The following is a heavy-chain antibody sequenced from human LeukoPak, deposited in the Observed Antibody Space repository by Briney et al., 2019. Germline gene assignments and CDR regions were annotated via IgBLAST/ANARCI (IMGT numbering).Heavy chain of an antibody. CDR3: ARDRGGSALDV. J-gene: IGHJ6*04. CDR2: IYYSGST. D-gene: IGHD3-10*01. V-gene: IGHV4-59*01. CDR1: GGSISSYY. Sequence: SETLSLTCTVSGGSISSYYWSWIRQPPGKGLEWIGYIYYSGSTNYNPSLKSRVTISVGTSKNQFSLKLSSVTAADTAVYYCARDRGGSALDVWGKGTTVTISS.